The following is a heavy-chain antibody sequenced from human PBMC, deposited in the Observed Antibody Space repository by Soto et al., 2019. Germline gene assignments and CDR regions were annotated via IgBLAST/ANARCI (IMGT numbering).Heavy chain of an antibody. CDR3: ARDKITGLVDY. V-gene: IGHV4-34*01. CDR1: GGSFSGYY. CDR2: INHSGST. Sequence: QVQLQQWGAGLLKPSETLSLTCAVYGGSFSGYYWTWIRQPPGTGLEWIGEINHSGSTNYNPSLKSRVTISVDTSKNPFSLKLTSVTAADTAVYYCARDKITGLVDYWGQGTLVTVSS. J-gene: IGHJ4*02. D-gene: IGHD2-8*02.